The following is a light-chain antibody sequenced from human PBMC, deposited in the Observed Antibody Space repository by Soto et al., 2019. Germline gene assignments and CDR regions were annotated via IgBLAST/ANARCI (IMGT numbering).Light chain of an antibody. Sequence: ETVLTQSPATLSLSPGERATLSCRASENVNTYLAWFQQKSGQASRLLIYDSWHRATGTPDRFSGSGSGTDFTLTISRVEPEDFATYYFHQRVDWPLTFGGGTKVQI. CDR1: ENVNTY. CDR2: DSW. CDR3: HQRVDWPLT. J-gene: IGKJ4*01. V-gene: IGKV3-11*01.